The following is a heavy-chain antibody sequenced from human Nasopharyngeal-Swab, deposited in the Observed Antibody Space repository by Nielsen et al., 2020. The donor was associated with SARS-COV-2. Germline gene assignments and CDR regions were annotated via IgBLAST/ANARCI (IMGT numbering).Heavy chain of an antibody. CDR2: TYYRSKWYN. D-gene: IGHD2-15*01. Sequence: WIRQSPSRGLERLGRTYYRSKWYNDYAVSVKSRITINPDTSKNQFSLQLNSVTPEDTAVYYCAKGVVVVAGYYFDYWGQGTLVTVSS. V-gene: IGHV6-1*01. J-gene: IGHJ4*02. CDR3: AKGVVVVAGYYFDY.